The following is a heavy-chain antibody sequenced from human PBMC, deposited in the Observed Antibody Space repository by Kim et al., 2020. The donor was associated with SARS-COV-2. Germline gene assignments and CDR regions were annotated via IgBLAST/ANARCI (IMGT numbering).Heavy chain of an antibody. V-gene: IGHV3-30*12. D-gene: IGHD3-10*01. CDR3: ARVDHGSVNSRGEYVFD. Sequence: GGSLRLSCAASGFSIKTYGMHWVRQAPGKGLEWVAVIYCNGSNKYYADSVKGRFTISRDNANNILYLHMNSLRAEDTAVYYCARVDHGSVNSRGEYVFD. CDR2: IYCNGSNK. J-gene: IGHJ3*02. CDR1: GFSIKTYG.